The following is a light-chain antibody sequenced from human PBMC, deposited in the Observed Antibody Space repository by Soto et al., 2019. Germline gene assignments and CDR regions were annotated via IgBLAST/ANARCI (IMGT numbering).Light chain of an antibody. CDR3: QQYGGSPPT. Sequence: EIVLTQSPGTLSSSPGERATLSCRASQSVSRNYLAWYQRKPGQAPRLLIYGASNRATDIPYRFIGSGSGTDCTLTITRLEPDDFARYYCQQYGGSPPTFGQGTKVELK. J-gene: IGKJ1*01. CDR1: QSVSRNY. V-gene: IGKV3-20*01. CDR2: GAS.